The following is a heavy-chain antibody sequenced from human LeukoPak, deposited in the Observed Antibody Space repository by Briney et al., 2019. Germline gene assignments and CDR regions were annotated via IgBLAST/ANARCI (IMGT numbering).Heavy chain of an antibody. CDR2: IYPGDSDT. Sequence: GESLKISCQGSGSRFTSYWIGWVRQLPGKGLEWMGIIYPGDSDTRYSPSFQGQVTISADKSISTAYLQWSSLKASDTAMHYCARQPGIAAAGTVRGKHFDYWGQGTLVTVSS. V-gene: IGHV5-51*01. D-gene: IGHD6-13*01. CDR1: GSRFTSYW. J-gene: IGHJ4*02. CDR3: ARQPGIAAAGTVRGKHFDY.